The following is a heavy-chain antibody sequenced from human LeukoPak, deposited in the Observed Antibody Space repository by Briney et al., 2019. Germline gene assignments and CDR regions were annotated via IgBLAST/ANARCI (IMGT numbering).Heavy chain of an antibody. V-gene: IGHV1-46*01. Sequence: ASVKVSCKASGYTFTSYYMHWVRQAPGQGLEWMGIINPSGGSTSYAQKFQGRVTMTRDMSTSTVYMELSSLRSEDTAVYYCARDLGYYRNKRGVLWFDPWGQGTLVTVSS. D-gene: IGHD4-11*01. CDR2: INPSGGST. CDR3: ARDLGYYRNKRGVLWFDP. CDR1: GYTFTSYY. J-gene: IGHJ5*02.